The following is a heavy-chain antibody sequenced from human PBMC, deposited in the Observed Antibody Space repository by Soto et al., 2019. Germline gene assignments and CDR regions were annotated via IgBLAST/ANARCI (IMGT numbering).Heavy chain of an antibody. V-gene: IGHV1-18*01. J-gene: IGHJ4*02. D-gene: IGHD3-9*01. CDR2: ISAYNGNT. CDR1: GYTFTSYG. CDR3: ARARYYDILTGYSHPFDY. Sequence: ASVKVSCKASGYTFTSYGISLVRQAPGQGLEWMGWISAYNGNTNYAQKLQGRVTMTTDTSTSTAYMELRSLRSDDTAVYYCARARYYDILTGYSHPFDYWGQGTLVTVSS.